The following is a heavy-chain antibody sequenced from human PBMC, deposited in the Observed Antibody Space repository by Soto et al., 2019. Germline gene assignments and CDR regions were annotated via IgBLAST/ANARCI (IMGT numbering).Heavy chain of an antibody. CDR1: GFTVSSNY. CDR3: ARDRMSCSSTSCYTYYYYGMDV. D-gene: IGHD2-2*02. CDR2: IYSGGST. V-gene: IGHV3-53*01. J-gene: IGHJ6*02. Sequence: GSLRLSCAASGFTVSSNYMSWVRQAPGKGLEWVSVIYSGGSTYYADSVKGRFTISRDNSKNTLYLQMNSLRAEDTAVYYCARDRMSCSSTSCYTYYYYGMDVWGQGTTVTVSS.